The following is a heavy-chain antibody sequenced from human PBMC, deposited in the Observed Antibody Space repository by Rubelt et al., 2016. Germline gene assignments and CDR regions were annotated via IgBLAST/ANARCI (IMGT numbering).Heavy chain of an antibody. CDR2: INHSGST. CDR1: GGSFSGYY. J-gene: IGHJ6*02. D-gene: IGHD3-16*01. V-gene: IGHV4-34*01. CDR3: ARGRLGYGMDV. Sequence: QVQLQQWGAGLLKPSETLSLTCAVYGGSFSGYYWSWIRQPPGKGLEWIGEINHSGSTNYNPSLKSRVTISVDTSKNQFSRKLSSVTAADTAVYYCARGRLGYGMDVWGQGTTVTVSS.